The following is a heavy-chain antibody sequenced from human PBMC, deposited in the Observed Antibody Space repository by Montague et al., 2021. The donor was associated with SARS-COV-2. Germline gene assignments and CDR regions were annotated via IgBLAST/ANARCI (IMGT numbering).Heavy chain of an antibody. CDR1: GGSISSSSDY. CDR3: ATITLGYCTNGVCQPPDY. V-gene: IGHV4-39*01. CDR2: IYYSGST. J-gene: IGHJ4*02. Sequence: SETLSLTCTVSGGSISSSSDYWGWIRQPPGKGLEWIGSIYYSGSTYYNPSLKSRVTISVDTSKNQFSLKLSSVTAADTAVYYCATITLGYCTNGVCQPPDYWGQGTLVTVSS. D-gene: IGHD2-8*01.